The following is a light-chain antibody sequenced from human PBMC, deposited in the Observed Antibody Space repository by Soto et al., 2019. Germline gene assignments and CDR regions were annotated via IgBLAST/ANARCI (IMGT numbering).Light chain of an antibody. CDR3: QQYSYFAT. Sequence: EVVLTQSPGTLSLSPGERATLSCRASQTVTNNYLAWYQQKPGQAPRLLIFGSSDRATGIPDRFSGSGSGTEFTLPISSLQPDDSATYYCQQYSYFATFGQGTRVEVK. V-gene: IGKV3-20*01. CDR2: GSS. J-gene: IGKJ1*01. CDR1: QTVTNNY.